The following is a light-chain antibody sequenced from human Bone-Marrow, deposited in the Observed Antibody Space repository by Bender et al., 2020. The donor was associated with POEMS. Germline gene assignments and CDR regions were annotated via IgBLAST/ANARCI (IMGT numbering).Light chain of an antibody. CDR2: QDT. V-gene: IGLV3-1*01. J-gene: IGLJ2*01. Sequence: SYEVTQPPSVSVSPGQKASITCSGDDLGDKYFAWYQQKQGQSPVLVIYQDTKRPSGIPERFSGSNSGNTATLTISGTQAMDEADYYCQAWDTYSVIFGGGTKLTVL. CDR1: DLGDKY. CDR3: QAWDTYSVI.